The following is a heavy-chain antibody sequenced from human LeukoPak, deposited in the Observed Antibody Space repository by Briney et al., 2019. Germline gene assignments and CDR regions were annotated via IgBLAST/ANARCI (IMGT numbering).Heavy chain of an antibody. J-gene: IGHJ6*02. CDR2: ISYDGSNK. Sequence: GGSLRLSCAASGFTFSSYAMHWVRQAPGKGLEWVAVISYDGSNKYYADSVKGRFTISRDNSKNKLYLQMNSLRAEDTAVYYCARDLDTAMVYYYGMDVWGQGTTVTVSS. CDR1: GFTFSSYA. D-gene: IGHD5-18*01. CDR3: ARDLDTAMVYYYGMDV. V-gene: IGHV3-30-3*01.